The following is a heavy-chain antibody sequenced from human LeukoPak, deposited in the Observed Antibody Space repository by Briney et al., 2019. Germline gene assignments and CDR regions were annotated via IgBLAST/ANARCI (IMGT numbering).Heavy chain of an antibody. V-gene: IGHV3-53*01. Sequence: GGSLRLSCAASGFTVSSNYMSWVRQAPGKGLEWVSVIYSGGTTYYADSVKGRFTISRDNAKNSLYLQMNSLRAEDTAVYYCASSMLRFLEWLPPDAFDIWGQGTMVTVSS. J-gene: IGHJ3*02. D-gene: IGHD3-3*01. CDR1: GFTVSSNY. CDR2: IYSGGTT. CDR3: ASSMLRFLEWLPPDAFDI.